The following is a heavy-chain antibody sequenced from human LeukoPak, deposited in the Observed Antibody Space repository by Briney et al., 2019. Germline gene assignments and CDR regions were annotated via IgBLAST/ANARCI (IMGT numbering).Heavy chain of an antibody. CDR1: GGSISSHY. CDR2: IYYSGST. CDR3: AKGPMVRGVMKVWDAFDI. V-gene: IGHV4-59*11. J-gene: IGHJ3*02. D-gene: IGHD3-10*01. Sequence: SETLSLTCTVSGGSISSHYWSWIRQPPGKGLEWIGYIYYSGSTNYNPSLKSRVTISVDTSKNQFSLKLSSVTAADTAVYYCAKGPMVRGVMKVWDAFDIWGQGTMVTVSS.